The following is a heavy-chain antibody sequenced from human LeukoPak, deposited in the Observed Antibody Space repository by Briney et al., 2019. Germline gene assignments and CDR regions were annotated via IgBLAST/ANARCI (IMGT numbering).Heavy chain of an antibody. V-gene: IGHV3-21*01. CDR2: ISSSSSYI. Sequence: KPGGSLRLSCAASGFTFSSYSMNWVRQAPGKGLEWVSSISSSSSYIYYADSVKGRFTISRDNAKNSLYLQMNSLRAEDTAVYYCARGQRLPPYFDYWGQGTLVTVSS. CDR1: GFTFSSYS. D-gene: IGHD6-19*01. CDR3: ARGQRLPPYFDY. J-gene: IGHJ4*02.